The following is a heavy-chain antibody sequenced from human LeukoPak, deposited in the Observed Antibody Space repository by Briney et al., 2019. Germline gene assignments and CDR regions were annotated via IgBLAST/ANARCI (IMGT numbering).Heavy chain of an antibody. D-gene: IGHD3-22*01. CDR3: ATSALNFDSSGYYESWAFDI. J-gene: IGHJ3*02. Sequence: ASVKVSCKASGYTFTSYYMHWVRQAPGQGLEWMGIINPSGGSTSYAQKFQGRVTMTRDTSTSTVHMELSSLRSEDTAVYYCATSALNFDSSGYYESWAFDIWGQGTMVTVSS. CDR1: GYTFTSYY. CDR2: INPSGGST. V-gene: IGHV1-46*01.